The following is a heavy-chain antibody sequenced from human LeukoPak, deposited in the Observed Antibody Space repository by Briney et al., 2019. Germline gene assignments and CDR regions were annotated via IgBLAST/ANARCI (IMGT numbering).Heavy chain of an antibody. D-gene: IGHD4-11*01. CDR1: AFTFSSYW. V-gene: IGHV3-7*05. J-gene: IGHJ4*02. Sequence: PGGSLRLSCAASAFTFSSYWMSWVRQAPGKGLEWVANIKQDGSEKYYVDSVKGRFTISRDNAKNSLYLQMNSLRAEDTAVYYCARGSTTVTPRNFDYWGQGTLVTASS. CDR3: ARGSTTVTPRNFDY. CDR2: IKQDGSEK.